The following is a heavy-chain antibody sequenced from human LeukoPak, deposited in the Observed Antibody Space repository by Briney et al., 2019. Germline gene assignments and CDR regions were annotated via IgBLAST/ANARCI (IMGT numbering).Heavy chain of an antibody. D-gene: IGHD6-19*01. V-gene: IGHV3-66*01. CDR3: ARVTTVAASGGRSYNS. J-gene: IGHJ4*02. CDR2: VHPDGSS. Sequence: PGGSLRLSCAVSGFTVSSTYLAWVRQAPGKGLEWVVSVHPDGSSYYTDSVKGRFTVSRDYSKNTLYLQMTSLRADDTAVYYCARVTTVAASGGRSYNSWGQGTLVTVSS. CDR1: GFTVSSTY.